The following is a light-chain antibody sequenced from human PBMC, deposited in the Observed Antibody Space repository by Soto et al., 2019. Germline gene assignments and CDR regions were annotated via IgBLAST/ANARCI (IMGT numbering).Light chain of an antibody. V-gene: IGKV1-6*01. J-gene: IGKJ1*01. CDR1: QGIRNE. CDR3: LQDFNYPWT. CDR2: AAS. Sequence: IQMTQFPSSLSASVGDRVTITCRASQGIRNELGWYQQKPGKAPKLLIYAASSLQSGVPSRFRGSGSGTNFSLTISSLQPEDFATYYCLQDFNYPWTFGQGTKVDIK.